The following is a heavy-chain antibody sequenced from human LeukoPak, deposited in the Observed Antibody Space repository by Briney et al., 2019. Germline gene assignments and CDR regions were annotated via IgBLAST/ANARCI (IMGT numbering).Heavy chain of an antibody. J-gene: IGHJ4*02. CDR2: IWYDGSNK. V-gene: IGHV3-33*01. CDR3: ARDHLAYCGGDCPISDY. Sequence: GGLLRLSCAASGFTFSSYGMHWVRQAPGKGLEWVAVIWYDGSNKYYADSVKGRFTISRDNSKNTLYLQMNSLRAEDTAVYYCARDHLAYCGGDCPISDYWGQGTLVTVSS. CDR1: GFTFSSYG. D-gene: IGHD2-21*02.